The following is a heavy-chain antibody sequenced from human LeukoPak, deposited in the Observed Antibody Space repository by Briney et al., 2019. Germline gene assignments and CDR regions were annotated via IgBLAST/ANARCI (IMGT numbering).Heavy chain of an antibody. J-gene: IGHJ6*02. V-gene: IGHV3-23*01. CDR1: GFTFSSYA. Sequence: PGGSLRLSCAASGFTFSSYAMSWVRQAPGKGLEWVSAISGSGGSTYYADSVKGRFTISRGNSKNTLYLQMNSLRAEDTAVYYCAKDCGSYYGSGSLCGMDVWGQGTTVTVSS. D-gene: IGHD3-10*01. CDR3: AKDCGSYYGSGSLCGMDV. CDR2: ISGSGGST.